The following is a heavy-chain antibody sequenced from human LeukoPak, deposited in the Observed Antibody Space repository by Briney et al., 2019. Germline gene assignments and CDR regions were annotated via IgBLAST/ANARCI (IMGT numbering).Heavy chain of an antibody. CDR3: ARSLTAAAGDY. D-gene: IGHD6-25*01. Sequence: LGESLKISCKGSGXRFTSYWIGWVRQIPGKGLEWMAIIYPADSDIRYSPSFQGQVTISADKSISTAYLQWSSLKASDTAMYYCARSLTAAAGDYWGQGTQVTVSS. J-gene: IGHJ4*02. CDR2: IYPADSDI. CDR1: GXRFTSYW. V-gene: IGHV5-51*01.